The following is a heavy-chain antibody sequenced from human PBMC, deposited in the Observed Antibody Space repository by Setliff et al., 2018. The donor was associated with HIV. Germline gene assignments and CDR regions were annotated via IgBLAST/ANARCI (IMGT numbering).Heavy chain of an antibody. CDR2: VYNSGIT. Sequence: SSETLSLTCAVSGGSVSSPSYYWGWIRQPPGKGLEWIGSVYNSGITFKNPSLKSRVSISVDRSGNQFSLRLTSVTAADTAVYYCATCRHRPSNWFDPWGQGTAVTVSS. CDR3: ATCRHRPSNWFDP. V-gene: IGHV4-39*07. J-gene: IGHJ5*02. CDR1: GGSVSSPSYY.